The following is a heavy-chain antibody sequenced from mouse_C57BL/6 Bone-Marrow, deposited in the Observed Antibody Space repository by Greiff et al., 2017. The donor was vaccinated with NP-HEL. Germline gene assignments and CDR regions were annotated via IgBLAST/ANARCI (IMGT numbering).Heavy chain of an antibody. D-gene: IGHD2-2*01. V-gene: IGHV1-42*01. CDR3: ARGGYDGY. CDR2: INPSTGGT. J-gene: IGHJ3*01. Sequence: VQLKQSGPELVKPGASVKISCKASGYSFTGYYMNWVKQSPEKSLEWIGEINPSTGGTTYDQKFKAKATLTVDKSSSTAYMQLKSLTSEDSAVYYCARGGYDGYWGQGTLVTVSA. CDR1: GYSFTGYY.